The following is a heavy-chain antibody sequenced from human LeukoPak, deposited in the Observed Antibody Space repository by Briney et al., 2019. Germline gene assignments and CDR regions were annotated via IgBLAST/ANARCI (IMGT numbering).Heavy chain of an antibody. Sequence: ASVKVSCKAPGYTFTGYYMHWVRQAPGQGLEWMGWINPNSGGTNYAQKFQGRVTMTRDTSISTAYMELSRLRSDDTAVYYCARSGRSSSNNYYYYMDVWGKGTTVTVSS. CDR3: ARSGRSSSNNYYYYMDV. CDR1: GYTFTGYY. CDR2: INPNSGGT. D-gene: IGHD6-6*01. V-gene: IGHV1-2*02. J-gene: IGHJ6*03.